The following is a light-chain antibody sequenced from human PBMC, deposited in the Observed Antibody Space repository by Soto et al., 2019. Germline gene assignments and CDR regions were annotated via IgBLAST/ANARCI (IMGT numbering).Light chain of an antibody. CDR3: QQYGSSPLT. CDR1: QSVSSSY. J-gene: IGKJ1*01. CDR2: GAS. Sequence: EMLLTQSPGTLSLSPGERSTLSCRASQSVSSSYLAWYQQKPGQAPRLLIYGASSRATGIPDRFSGSGSGTDFTLTISRLEPEDFAVYYCQQYGSSPLTFGQGTKVDI. V-gene: IGKV3-20*01.